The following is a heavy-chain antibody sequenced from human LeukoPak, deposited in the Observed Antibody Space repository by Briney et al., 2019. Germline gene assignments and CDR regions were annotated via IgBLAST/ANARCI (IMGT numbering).Heavy chain of an antibody. CDR2: ISYDGSNK. CDR3: ANLHVATIR. Sequence: PGRSLRLSCAASGFTFSSYGMPWVRQAPGKGLEWVAVISYDGSNKYYADSVKGRFTISRDNSKNTLYLQMNSLRAEDTAVYYCANLHVATIRWGQGTLVTVSS. CDR1: GFTFSSYG. J-gene: IGHJ4*02. V-gene: IGHV3-30*18. D-gene: IGHD5-24*01.